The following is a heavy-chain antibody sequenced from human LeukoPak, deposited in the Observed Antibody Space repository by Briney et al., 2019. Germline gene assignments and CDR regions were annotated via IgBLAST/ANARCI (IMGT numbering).Heavy chain of an antibody. D-gene: IGHD5-24*01. CDR2: IYYSGST. J-gene: IGHJ4*02. CDR1: GGSISSHY. CDR3: ARAVEMATVPFDY. V-gene: IGHV4-59*11. Sequence: PSETLSLTCTVSGGSISSHYWSWIRQPPGKGLEWIGYIYYSGSTNYNPSLKSRVTISVDTFKNQFSLKLSSVTAADTAVYYCARAVEMATVPFDYWGQGTLVTVSS.